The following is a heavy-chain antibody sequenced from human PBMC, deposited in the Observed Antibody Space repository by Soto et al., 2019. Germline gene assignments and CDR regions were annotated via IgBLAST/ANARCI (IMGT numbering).Heavy chain of an antibody. J-gene: IGHJ4*02. CDR1: GGSFSGYY. D-gene: IGHD3-16*01. Sequence: SETLSLTCAVYGGSFSGYYWTWIRQPPGTGLEWIGEINHSGSTNYNPSLKSRVTISVDTSKNQFFLKLTSVTAADTAVYYCAREGEGFYKFVGFRGLHAYWGQGTLVPVSS. V-gene: IGHV4-34*01. CDR3: AREGEGFYKFVGFRGLHAY. CDR2: INHSGST.